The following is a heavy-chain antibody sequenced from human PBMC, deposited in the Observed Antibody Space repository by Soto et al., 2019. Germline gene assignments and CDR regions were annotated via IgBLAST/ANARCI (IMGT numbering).Heavy chain of an antibody. CDR2: IYYSGST. Sequence: PSETLSLTCTVSGGSISSGGYYWSWIRQHPGKGQEWIGYIYYSGSTYYNPSLKSRVTISVDTSKNQFSLKLSSVTAADTAVYYCARDVPHYYRSGYHFFQSGTFDYWGQGTLVPVSS. CDR1: GGSISSGGYY. J-gene: IGHJ4*02. D-gene: IGHD3-22*01. CDR3: ARDVPHYYRSGYHFFQSGTFDY. V-gene: IGHV4-31*03.